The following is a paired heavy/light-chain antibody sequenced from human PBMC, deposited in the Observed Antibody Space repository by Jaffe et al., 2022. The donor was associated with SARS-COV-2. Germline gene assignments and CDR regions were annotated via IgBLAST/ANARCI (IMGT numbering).Heavy chain of an antibody. Sequence: QLQLQESGPGLVKPSETLSLTCTLSGGSISASTFYWGWVRQSPGKGLEWIGNVYYRGTTYYNPSLQSRVTISIDTSKTQFSLKLSSVTAADTAMYYCARQEYCSGGSCYFYWGQGTLVTVSP. CDR2: VYYRGTT. J-gene: IGHJ4*02. CDR3: ARQEYCSGGSCYFY. D-gene: IGHD2-15*01. V-gene: IGHV4-39*01. CDR1: GGSISASTFY.
Light chain of an antibody. V-gene: IGLV1-51*01. CDR1: SSNIGSNY. CDR3: GTWDSSLSAEV. CDR2: DNY. J-gene: IGLJ3*02. Sequence: QSMLTQPPSVSAAPGQKVTISCSGSSSNIGSNYVSWYQQLPGTAPKLLIYDNYKRPSGIPDRFSGSKSGTSATLGITGLQTGDEADYHCGTWDSSLSAEVFGGGTKLTVL.